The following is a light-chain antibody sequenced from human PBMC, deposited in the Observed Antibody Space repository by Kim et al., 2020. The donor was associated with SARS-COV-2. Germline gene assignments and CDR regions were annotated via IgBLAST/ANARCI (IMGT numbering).Light chain of an antibody. Sequence: ASVGDGVTITCRASQSLNNWLAWYQQKPGKAPKLLIYDASSLESGVPSRFSGSGSGTEFTLTITSLQPDDFATYYCQQYEAFPLNFGGGTKVDIK. CDR3: QQYEAFPLN. J-gene: IGKJ4*01. CDR1: QSLNNW. V-gene: IGKV1-5*01. CDR2: DAS.